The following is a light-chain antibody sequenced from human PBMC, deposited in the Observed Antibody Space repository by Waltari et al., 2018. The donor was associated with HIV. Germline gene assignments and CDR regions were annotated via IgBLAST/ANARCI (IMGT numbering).Light chain of an antibody. V-gene: IGLV2-11*01. J-gene: IGLJ2*01. CDR1: SSDVGDYTY. Sequence: QSALTQPRSVSGSPGQSVTISCTGASSDVGDYTYVSWYQLHPGKAPKVMLYDVTKRPSGVPDRFSGSKSDNTASLTISGLQAEDEADYYCCSYAGSYSWIFGGGTKLTVL. CDR2: DVT. CDR3: CSYAGSYSWI.